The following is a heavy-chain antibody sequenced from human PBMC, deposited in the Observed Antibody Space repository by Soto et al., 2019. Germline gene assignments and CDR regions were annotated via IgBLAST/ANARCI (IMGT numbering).Heavy chain of an antibody. J-gene: IGHJ4*02. D-gene: IGHD2-2*01. CDR3: ASSDCSSTSCHPFALDY. CDR1: GYTFTSYG. Sequence: ASVKVSCKASGYTFTSYGISWVRQAPGQGLEWMGWISAYNGNTNYAQKLQGRVTMTTDTSTSTAYMELRSLRSDDTAVYYCASSDCSSTSCHPFALDYWGQGTLVTVS. V-gene: IGHV1-18*01. CDR2: ISAYNGNT.